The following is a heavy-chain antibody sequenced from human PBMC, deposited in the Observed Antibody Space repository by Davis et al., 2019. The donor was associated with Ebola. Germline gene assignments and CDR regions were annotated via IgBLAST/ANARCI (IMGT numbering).Heavy chain of an antibody. J-gene: IGHJ4*02. CDR3: ARAQFPTTSDH. CDR2: IIPIFGTA. CDR1: GYTFTNYG. Sequence: SVKVSCKASGYTFTNYGISWVRQAPGQGLEWMGGIIPIFGTANYAQKFQGRVTITADESTSTAYMELSILRSEDTAVYYCARAQFPTTSDHWGQGTLVTVSS. V-gene: IGHV1-69*13. D-gene: IGHD1-1*01.